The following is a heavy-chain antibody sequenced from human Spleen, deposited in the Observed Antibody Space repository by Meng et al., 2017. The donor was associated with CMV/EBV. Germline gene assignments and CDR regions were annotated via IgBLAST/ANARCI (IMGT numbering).Heavy chain of an antibody. Sequence: ASVKVSCKVSGYTVSKSSMHWVRQAPGKGLEWMGGFDPEDGKRIHAQKFQGRVTMTEDTSTNTAYMELSSLRSDDTAVYYCARVRFLEWLFHDYWGQGTLVTVSS. J-gene: IGHJ4*02. D-gene: IGHD3-3*01. V-gene: IGHV1-24*01. CDR2: FDPEDGKR. CDR3: ARVRFLEWLFHDY. CDR1: GYTVSKSS.